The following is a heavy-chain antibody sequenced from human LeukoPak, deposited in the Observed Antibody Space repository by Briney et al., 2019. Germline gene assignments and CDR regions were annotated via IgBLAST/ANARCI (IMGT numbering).Heavy chain of an antibody. V-gene: IGHV4-4*07. CDR1: VHFLRRYC. D-gene: IGHD1-26*01. CDR3: ARQGYTASYYFLDS. Sequence: SETLSLTCDLSVHFLRRYCWGGVRQPAGKGLEWIGRIYATGSTKFNPSLKSRLTMSMDASTNQYSLKLTSVTAADTAVYFCARQGYTASYYFLDSWSQGILVTVSS. CDR2: IYATGST. J-gene: IGHJ4*02.